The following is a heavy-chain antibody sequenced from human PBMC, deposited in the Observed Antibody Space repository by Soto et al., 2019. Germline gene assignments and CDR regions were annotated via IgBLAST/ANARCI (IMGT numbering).Heavy chain of an antibody. CDR3: ARERVMITFGGVIVRYFDY. V-gene: IGHV4-31*03. CDR2: IYYSGST. D-gene: IGHD3-16*02. CDR1: GGSISSGGYY. Sequence: SETLSLTCTISGGSISSGGYYWSWIRQHPGKGLERIGYIYYSGSTYYNPSLKSRVTISVDTSKNQFSLKLSFVTAADTAVYYCARERVMITFGGVIVRYFDYWGQGTLVTVSS. J-gene: IGHJ4*02.